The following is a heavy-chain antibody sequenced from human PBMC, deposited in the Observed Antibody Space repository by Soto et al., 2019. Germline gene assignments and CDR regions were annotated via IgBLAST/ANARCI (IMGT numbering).Heavy chain of an antibody. D-gene: IGHD2-15*01. V-gene: IGHV3-74*01. CDR3: VRTSLVVAAALREDY. Sequence: EVQLVESGGGLVQPGESLRLSCAASGFTFSSYWMHWVRQAPGKGLVWVSRINSDGSSTSYAGAVKGRFTISRDNAKNPLYLQMNNLRAEDTAVYYCVRTSLVVAAALREDYWGQGTLVTVSS. J-gene: IGHJ4*02. CDR2: INSDGSST. CDR1: GFTFSSYW.